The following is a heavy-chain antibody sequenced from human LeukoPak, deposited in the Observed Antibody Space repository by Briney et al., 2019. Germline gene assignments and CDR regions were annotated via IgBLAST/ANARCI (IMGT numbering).Heavy chain of an antibody. D-gene: IGHD1-14*01. CDR1: GFTFSSYG. CDR2: IWYDGSNK. CDR3: ARGSGTDWFDP. V-gene: IGHV3-33*01. J-gene: IGHJ5*02. Sequence: GGSLRLSCAASGFTFSSYGMHWVRQAPGKGLEWVAVIWYDGSNKYYADSVKGRFTISRDNSKNTLYLQMNSLRAEDTAVYCCARGSGTDWFDPWGQGTLVTVSS.